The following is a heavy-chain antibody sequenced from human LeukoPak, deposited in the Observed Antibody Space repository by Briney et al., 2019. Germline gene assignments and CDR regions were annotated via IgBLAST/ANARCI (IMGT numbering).Heavy chain of an antibody. Sequence: GASLRLSCAASGFTFSSYAMSWVRQAPGKGLEWVSSISGSGGTTYYADSVKGRFTISRDNSKNTLYLQMNSLRAEDTAVYYCAEIRDSSGLDYWGQGTLVTVSS. CDR3: AEIRDSSGLDY. J-gene: IGHJ4*02. V-gene: IGHV3-23*01. CDR2: ISGSGGTT. CDR1: GFTFSSYA. D-gene: IGHD3-22*01.